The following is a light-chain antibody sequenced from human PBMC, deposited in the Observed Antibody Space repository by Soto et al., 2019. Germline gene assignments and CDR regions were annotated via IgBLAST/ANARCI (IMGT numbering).Light chain of an antibody. CDR3: QSYDSSLSGYV. CDR1: SSNIGAGYD. CDR2: GNT. V-gene: IGLV1-40*01. J-gene: IGLJ1*01. Sequence: QSVLTQPPSVSGAPGQRVTISCTGCSSNIGAGYDVQWYQQLPGTTPKLLIYGNTNRPSGVPDRFSGSKSGTSASLAITGLKAEDEADYYCQSYDSSLSGYVFGTGTKVTVL.